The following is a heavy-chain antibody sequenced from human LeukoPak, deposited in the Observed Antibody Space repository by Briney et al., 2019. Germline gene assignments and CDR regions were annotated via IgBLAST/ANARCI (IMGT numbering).Heavy chain of an antibody. CDR2: ISSSSSYI. V-gene: IGHV3-21*01. Sequence: GGSLRLSCAASGFTFSSYSMNWVRQAPGKGLEWVSSISSSSSYIYYADSVKGRFTISRDNAKNSLYLQMNSLRAGDTAVYYCARVDNTGEDAFDLWGQGTMVTVSS. CDR3: ARVDNTGEDAFDL. J-gene: IGHJ3*01. D-gene: IGHD4-17*01. CDR1: GFTFSSYS.